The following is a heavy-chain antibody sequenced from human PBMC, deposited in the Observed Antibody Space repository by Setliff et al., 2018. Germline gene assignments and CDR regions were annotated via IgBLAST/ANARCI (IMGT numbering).Heavy chain of an antibody. J-gene: IGHJ4*02. D-gene: IGHD6-13*01. CDR3: ARDSSSGGVDY. V-gene: IGHV4-61*02. CDR2: IYTSGST. Sequence: TLSLTCAVSGYSISSGYYWSWIRQPAGKGLEWIGRIYTSGSTNYNPSLKSRVSISVDTSKNQFSLKLSSVTAADTAVYYCARDSSSGGVDYWGQGTLVTVSS. CDR1: GYSISSGYY.